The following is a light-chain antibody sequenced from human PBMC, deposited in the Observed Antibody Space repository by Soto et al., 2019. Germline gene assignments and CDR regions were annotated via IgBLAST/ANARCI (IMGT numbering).Light chain of an antibody. V-gene: IGLV1-44*01. CDR1: SSNIGSNT. CDR2: SNN. J-gene: IGLJ3*02. Sequence: QSVLTQPPSASGTPGQRVTISCSGSSSNIGSNTVNWYQQLPGTAPKLLIYSNNQRPSGVPDRFSGSKSGTSASLDISGLQSEDEADYYCAAWDDSLNGWVFGGGTKLTV. CDR3: AAWDDSLNGWV.